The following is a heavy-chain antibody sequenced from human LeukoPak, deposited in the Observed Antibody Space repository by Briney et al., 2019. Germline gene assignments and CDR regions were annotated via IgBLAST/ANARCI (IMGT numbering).Heavy chain of an antibody. CDR3: ARPTTMVRGAPLGY. Sequence: ASVKVSCKASGYTFTSYDISWVRQATGQGLEWMGWMNPNSGNTGHAQKFQGRVTMTRNTSISTAYMELSSLRSEDTAVYYCARPTTMVRGAPLGYWGQGTLVTVSS. D-gene: IGHD3-10*01. V-gene: IGHV1-8*01. CDR2: MNPNSGNT. J-gene: IGHJ4*02. CDR1: GYTFTSYD.